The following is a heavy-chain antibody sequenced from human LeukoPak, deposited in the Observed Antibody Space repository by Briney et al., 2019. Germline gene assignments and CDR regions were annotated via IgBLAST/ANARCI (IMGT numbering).Heavy chain of an antibody. V-gene: IGHV1-69*01. CDR1: GGTFSSYA. Sequence: ASVKVSCKASGGTFSSYAISWVRQAPGQGLEWMGGIIPIFGTANYAQKFQGRVTITADESTSTAYMELSSLRSEDTAVYYCARGRGGYDSSVYGAFDIWGQGTMVTVSS. D-gene: IGHD3-22*01. CDR3: ARGRGGYDSSVYGAFDI. CDR2: IIPIFGTA. J-gene: IGHJ3*02.